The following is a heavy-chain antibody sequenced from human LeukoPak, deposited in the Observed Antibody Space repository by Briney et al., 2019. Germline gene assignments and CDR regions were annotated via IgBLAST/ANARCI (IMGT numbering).Heavy chain of an antibody. CDR3: ARGGFGESVFDY. CDR2: IYYSGST. J-gene: IGHJ4*02. V-gene: IGHV4-59*12. CDR1: GGSISSYY. D-gene: IGHD3-10*01. Sequence: NPSETLSLTCTVSGGSISSYYWSWIRQPPGKGLEWIGYIYYSGSTNYNPSLKSRVTISVDTSKNQFSLKLSSVTAADTAVYYCARGGFGESVFDYWGQGTLVTVSS.